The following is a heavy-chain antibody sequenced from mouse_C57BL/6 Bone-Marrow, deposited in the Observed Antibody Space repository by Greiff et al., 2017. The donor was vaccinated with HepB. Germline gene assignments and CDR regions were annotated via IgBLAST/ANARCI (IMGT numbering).Heavy chain of an antibody. CDR3: ARSPLYYYGSSYWYFDV. CDR2: IDPSDSET. D-gene: IGHD1-1*01. CDR1: GYTFTSYW. J-gene: IGHJ1*03. V-gene: IGHV1-52*01. Sequence: QVHVKQPGAELVRPGSSVKLSCKASGYTFTSYWMHWVKQRPIQGLEWIGNIDPSDSETHYNQKFKDKATLTVDKSSSTAYMQLSSLTSEDSAVYYCARSPLYYYGSSYWYFDVWGTGTTVTVSS.